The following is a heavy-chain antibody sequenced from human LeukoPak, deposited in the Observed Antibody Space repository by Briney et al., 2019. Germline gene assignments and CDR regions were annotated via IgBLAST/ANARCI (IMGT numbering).Heavy chain of an antibody. CDR2: IYYSGST. Sequence: SETLSLTCTVSSGPISSGFYYWGWIRQPPGKGLEWIGSIYYSGSTYYNPSLRSRVTLSVDTSKKQFSPKLHSVTAADSAVYYCARQAVMGATRWFDPWGQGTLVTVSS. CDR1: SGPISSGFYY. V-gene: IGHV4-39*01. D-gene: IGHD1-26*01. J-gene: IGHJ5*02. CDR3: ARQAVMGATRWFDP.